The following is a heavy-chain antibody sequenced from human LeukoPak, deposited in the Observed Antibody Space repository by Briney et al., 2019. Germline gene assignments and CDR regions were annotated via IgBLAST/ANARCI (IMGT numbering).Heavy chain of an antibody. CDR3: ARVDSSAPWVYFQH. Sequence: GGSLRLSCAASGFTFSSYWMSWVRQAPGKGLEWVANIKQDGSEKYYVDSVKGRFTISRDNAKNPLYLQMNSLRAEDTAVYYCARVDSSAPWVYFQHWGQGTLVTVSS. V-gene: IGHV3-7*03. CDR2: IKQDGSEK. CDR1: GFTFSSYW. J-gene: IGHJ1*01. D-gene: IGHD3-22*01.